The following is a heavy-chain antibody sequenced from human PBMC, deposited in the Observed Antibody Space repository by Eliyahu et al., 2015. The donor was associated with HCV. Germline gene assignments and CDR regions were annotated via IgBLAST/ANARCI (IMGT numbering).Heavy chain of an antibody. V-gene: IGHV3-30*18. CDR3: AKERISVAGFWQESHDY. CDR1: GFSFSSYG. J-gene: IGHJ4*02. CDR2: ISYDGGNK. Sequence: QVQVVESGGGVVQPGRTLRXACXAXGFSFSSYGMHWVRQAPGKGLEWVASISYDGGNKYYGDSVKXRFTVSRDNSKHTLYLQMNSLRAEDSALYYCAKERISVAGFWQESHDYWGRGTLVTVSS. D-gene: IGHD6-19*01.